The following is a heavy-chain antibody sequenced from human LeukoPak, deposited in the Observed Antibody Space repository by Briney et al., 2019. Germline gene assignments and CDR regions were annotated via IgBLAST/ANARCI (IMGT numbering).Heavy chain of an antibody. D-gene: IGHD2-2*01. Sequence: PGGSLRLSCAASGFTFSSYAMSWVRQAPGKGLEWVSAISGSGGSTYYADSVKGRFTISRDNSKNTLYLQMNSLRAEDTAVYYCATIVVVPADRDGDYWGQGTLVTVSS. V-gene: IGHV3-23*01. CDR2: ISGSGGST. CDR1: GFTFSSYA. CDR3: ATIVVVPADRDGDY. J-gene: IGHJ4*02.